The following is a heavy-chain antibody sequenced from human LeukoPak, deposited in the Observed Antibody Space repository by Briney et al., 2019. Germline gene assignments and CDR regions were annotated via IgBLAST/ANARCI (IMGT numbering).Heavy chain of an antibody. CDR3: ASVRLGYCSGGSCYGDS. D-gene: IGHD2-15*01. CDR2: ISYDGSNK. Sequence: PGRSLRLSCAASGFTFSSSAMHWVRQAPGKGLEWVAVISYDGSNKYYADSVKGRFTISRDDSKNTLYLQMNSLRAEDTAVYYCASVRLGYCSGGSCYGDSWGQGTLVTVSS. CDR1: GFTFSSSA. J-gene: IGHJ4*02. V-gene: IGHV3-30-3*01.